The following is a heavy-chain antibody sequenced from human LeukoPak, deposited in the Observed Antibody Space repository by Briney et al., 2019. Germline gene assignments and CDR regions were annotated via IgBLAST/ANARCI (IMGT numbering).Heavy chain of an antibody. Sequence: SETLSLTCSVSGGSISSYYWSWIRQPPGKGLEWIGYIYYSGSTDYNPSLKSRVTISLDTSKNQLSLKLSSVTAADTAVYYCARDVGATPGYFDYWGQGTLVTVSS. J-gene: IGHJ4*02. CDR1: GGSISSYY. CDR3: ARDVGATPGYFDY. V-gene: IGHV4-59*01. D-gene: IGHD1-26*01. CDR2: IYYSGST.